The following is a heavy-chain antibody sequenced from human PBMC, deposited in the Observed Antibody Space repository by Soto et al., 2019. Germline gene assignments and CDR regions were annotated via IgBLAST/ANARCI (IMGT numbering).Heavy chain of an antibody. J-gene: IGHJ4*02. CDR1: GVSISSGSHY. Sequence: QVQLQESGPGLVKPSQTLSLTCSVSGVSISSGSHYWSWIRQHPGEGLEWIGYIYHTGSTYSNPSLKSRIALSVDTSKNQFSLRLSSVTAADTAVYYCAGNPNALYYFDYWGQGNLVTVSS. CDR2: IYHTGST. V-gene: IGHV4-31*03. CDR3: AGNPNALYYFDY. D-gene: IGHD2-8*01.